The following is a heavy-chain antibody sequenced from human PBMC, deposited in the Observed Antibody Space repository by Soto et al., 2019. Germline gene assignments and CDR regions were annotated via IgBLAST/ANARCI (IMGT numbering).Heavy chain of an antibody. V-gene: IGHV3-23*01. J-gene: IGHJ4*01. CDR1: IITFSNFA. CDR3: ATGRVYYDSSGLLQGRY. D-gene: IGHD3-22*01. CDR2: ISGSGDDT. Sequence: GGSLMLSCAASIITFSNFAMNLVRQARSKGLEWFSGISGSGDDTHYADSVKGRFTISRDNSQNTLYLQMSGLRAEDTAIYYCATGRVYYDSSGLLQGRYWGQGTLVTVSS.